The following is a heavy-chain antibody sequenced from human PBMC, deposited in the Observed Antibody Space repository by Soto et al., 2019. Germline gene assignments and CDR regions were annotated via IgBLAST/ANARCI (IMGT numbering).Heavy chain of an antibody. J-gene: IGHJ5*02. D-gene: IGHD5-12*01. Sequence: ASVKVSCKASGYTFTSYARHWVRQAPGQRLEWMGWINAGNGNTKYSQKFQGRVTITKNTSASTAYMELSSLRSEDTAVYYCARGPLRNWFDPWGQGTLVTVSS. CDR3: ARGPLRNWFDP. V-gene: IGHV1-3*01. CDR1: GYTFTSYA. CDR2: INAGNGNT.